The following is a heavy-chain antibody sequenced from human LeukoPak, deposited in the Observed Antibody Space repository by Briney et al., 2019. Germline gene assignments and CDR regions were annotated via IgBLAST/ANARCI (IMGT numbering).Heavy chain of an antibody. D-gene: IGHD3-22*01. V-gene: IGHV4-39*07. CDR3: ARDGDSSGYFGFDY. Sequence: ASETLSLTCTVSGGSISSSSYYWGWIRQPPGKGLEWIGSIYYSGSTNYNPSLKSRVTISVDTSKNQFSLKLSSVTAADTAVYYCARDGDSSGYFGFDYWGQGTLVTVSS. J-gene: IGHJ4*02. CDR1: GGSISSSSYY. CDR2: IYYSGST.